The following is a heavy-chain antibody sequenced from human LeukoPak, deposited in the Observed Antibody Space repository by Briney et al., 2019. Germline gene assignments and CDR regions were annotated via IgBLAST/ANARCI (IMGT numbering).Heavy chain of an antibody. J-gene: IGHJ4*02. Sequence: PGGSLRLSCAASGFTFSGSGMHWVRQAPGKGLEWVTFIRYDGSNKYYTDSVKGRFTISRDNSKNTLYLQMDNLRAEGTAVYYCARDYDFWSGYYSPTRGYFGYWGQGTLVTVSS. CDR2: IRYDGSNK. D-gene: IGHD3-3*01. V-gene: IGHV3-30*02. CDR1: GFTFSGSG. CDR3: ARDYDFWSGYYSPTRGYFGY.